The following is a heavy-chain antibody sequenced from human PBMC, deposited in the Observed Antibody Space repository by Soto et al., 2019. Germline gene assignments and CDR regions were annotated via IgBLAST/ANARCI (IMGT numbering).Heavy chain of an antibody. Sequence: ASVKVSCKVSGYTLTELSMHWVRQAPGKGLEWMGGFDPEDGETIYAQKFQGRVTITADESTSTAYMELSSLRSEDTAVYYCARIGNPTYYYYYGMDVWGQGTTVTVSS. CDR2: FDPEDGET. CDR3: ARIGNPTYYYYYGMDV. D-gene: IGHD4-4*01. V-gene: IGHV1-24*01. J-gene: IGHJ6*02. CDR1: GYTLTELS.